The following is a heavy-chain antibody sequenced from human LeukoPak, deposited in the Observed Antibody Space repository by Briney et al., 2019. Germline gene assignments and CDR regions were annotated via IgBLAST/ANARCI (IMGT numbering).Heavy chain of an antibody. CDR3: AREPSRYFDY. Sequence: SETPSLTCTVSGGSISSSSYYWGWIRQPPGKGLEWIGSIYYTGSTYYNPSLKSRVTISVDTSKNQFSLKLSSVTAADTAVYYCAREPSRYFDYWGQGTLVTVSS. V-gene: IGHV4-39*07. CDR2: IYYTGST. J-gene: IGHJ4*02. CDR1: GGSISSSSYY.